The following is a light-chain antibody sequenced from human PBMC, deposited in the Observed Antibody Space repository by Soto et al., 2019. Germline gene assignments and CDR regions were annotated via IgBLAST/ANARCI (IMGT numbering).Light chain of an antibody. J-gene: IGKJ3*01. CDR2: DVS. CDR1: QSVFSY. V-gene: IGKV3-11*01. CDR3: QQRSNWPPFS. Sequence: EIVLTQSPATLSLSPGERATLSCRASQSVFSYLAWYQQKPGQAPRLLIYDVSNRATGIPARFSGSGSGTDFPLAISSLEPEDFAVYYCQQRSNWPPFSFGPGTKVDLK.